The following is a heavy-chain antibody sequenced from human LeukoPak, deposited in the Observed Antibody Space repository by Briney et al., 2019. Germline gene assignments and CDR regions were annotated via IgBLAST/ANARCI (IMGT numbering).Heavy chain of an antibody. Sequence: GGSLRLSCAASGFTFSSYAMSWVRQAPGKGLEWVSAISGSGGSTYYADSVKGQFTISRDNSKNTLYLQMNSLRAEDTAVYYCAKLYSSGINAFDYWGQGTLVTVSS. CDR3: AKLYSSGINAFDY. CDR2: ISGSGGST. D-gene: IGHD6-19*01. CDR1: GFTFSSYA. V-gene: IGHV3-23*01. J-gene: IGHJ4*02.